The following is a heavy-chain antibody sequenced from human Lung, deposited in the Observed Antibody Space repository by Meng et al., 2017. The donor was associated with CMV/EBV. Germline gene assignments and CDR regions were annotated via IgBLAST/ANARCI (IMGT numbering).Heavy chain of an antibody. Sequence: GGSLRLXXAASGFSFDDYAMHWVRQAPGKGLEWVSRINWNSAYIGYADSVKGRFTISRENAKNSLYLQMNSLRPDDTALYYCVKDTSYSSSSSGAFDVWGQGTXVTVSS. V-gene: IGHV3-9*01. CDR3: VKDTSYSSSSSGAFDV. J-gene: IGHJ3*01. CDR1: GFSFDDYA. CDR2: INWNSAYI. D-gene: IGHD6-6*01.